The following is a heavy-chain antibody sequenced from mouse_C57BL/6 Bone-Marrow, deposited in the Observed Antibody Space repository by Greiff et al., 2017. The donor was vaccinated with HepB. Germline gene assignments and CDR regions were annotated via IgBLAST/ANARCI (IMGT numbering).Heavy chain of an antibody. V-gene: IGHV1-64*01. J-gene: IGHJ4*01. CDR1: GYTFTSYW. D-gene: IGHD1-1*01. CDR2: IHPNSGST. CDR3: ARGRDYYGSSYHYYAMDY. Sequence: VQLQQPGAELVKPGASVKLSCKASGYTFTSYWMHWVKQRPGQGLEWIGMIHPNSGSTNYNEKFKSKATLTVDKSSSTAYMQLSSLTSEDSAVYYCARGRDYYGSSYHYYAMDYWGQGTSVTVSS.